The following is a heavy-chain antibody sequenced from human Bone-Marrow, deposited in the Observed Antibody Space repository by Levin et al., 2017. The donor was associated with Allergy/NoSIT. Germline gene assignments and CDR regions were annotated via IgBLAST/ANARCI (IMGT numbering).Heavy chain of an antibody. CDR2: ISSSGYYI. J-gene: IGHJ6*02. Sequence: LSLTCAASGFPFRTYSMNWVRPAPGKGLEWVSYISSSGYYIYYADSVKGRFTISRDDAKTSIYLQMNSLRAEDTAVYFCATLGRPPTDYFYGMDVWGQGTTVAVSS. CDR1: GFPFRTYS. CDR3: ATLGRPPTDYFYGMDV. V-gene: IGHV3-21*01. D-gene: IGHD7-27*01.